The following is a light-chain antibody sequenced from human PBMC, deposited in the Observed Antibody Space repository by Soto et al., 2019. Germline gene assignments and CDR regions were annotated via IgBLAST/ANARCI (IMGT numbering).Light chain of an antibody. CDR1: QSVRVN. Sequence: EIVMTQSPATLSASPGERATLSCRASQSVRVNLAWYQQNPGQAPRLLIYGASTRATGIPARFSGSGSGTEFTLTISSLQSEDFAVYYCQHYNNWPPWTFGQGTKVEIK. CDR3: QHYNNWPPWT. CDR2: GAS. J-gene: IGKJ1*01. V-gene: IGKV3-15*01.